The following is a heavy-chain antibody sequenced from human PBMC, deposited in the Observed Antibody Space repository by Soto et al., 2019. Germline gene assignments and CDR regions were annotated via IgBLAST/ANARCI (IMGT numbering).Heavy chain of an antibody. Sequence: GGTLRLSCTVSGFAFSTFDIHWVRQAPGKGPEWVSGIGTLSDTFYAASVQGRFTISRQNAKNSVYLQMNSLRAGDTAFYYCARGRSFSYDSTPPPMFAPWGQGTLVPVS. V-gene: IGHV3-13*01. D-gene: IGHD3-10*01. CDR1: GFAFSTFD. J-gene: IGHJ5*02. CDR2: IGTLSDT. CDR3: ARGRSFSYDSTPPPMFAP.